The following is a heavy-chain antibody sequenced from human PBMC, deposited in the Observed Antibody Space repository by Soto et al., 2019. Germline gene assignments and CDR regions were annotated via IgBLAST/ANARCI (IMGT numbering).Heavy chain of an antibody. CDR2: ISSSSSYT. CDR3: ARDSSGELDY. Sequence: AAYGFTFSDYYMSWIRQAPGKGLEWVSYISSSSSYTNYADSVKGRFTISRDNVKNSLYLQMNSLRAEDTAVYYCARDSSGELDYWGQGTLVTVSS. V-gene: IGHV3-11*05. D-gene: IGHD2-15*01. CDR1: GFTFSDYY. J-gene: IGHJ4*02.